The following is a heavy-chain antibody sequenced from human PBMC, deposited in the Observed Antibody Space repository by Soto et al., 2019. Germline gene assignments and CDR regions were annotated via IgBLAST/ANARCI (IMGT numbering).Heavy chain of an antibody. J-gene: IGHJ6*02. CDR3: ARVNVLRFLEWPYYGMDV. V-gene: IGHV4-34*01. CDR1: GGSFSGYY. Sequence: SLTCAVYGGSFSGYYWSWIRQPPGKGLEWIGEINHSGSTNYNPSLKSRVTISVDTSKNQFSLKLSSVTAADTAVYYCARVNVLRFLEWPYYGMDVWGQGTTVTVSS. CDR2: INHSGST. D-gene: IGHD3-3*01.